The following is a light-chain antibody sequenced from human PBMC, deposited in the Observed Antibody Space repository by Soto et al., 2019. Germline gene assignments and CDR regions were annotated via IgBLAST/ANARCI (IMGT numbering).Light chain of an antibody. CDR1: SSDVGSYNL. Sequence: QPASVSGSPGQSITISCTGTSSDVGSYNLVSWYQQHPGKAPKLMIYEVSKRPSGVSNRFSGSKSGNTASLTISGLQAEDEADYYCCSYAGSSIVVFGGGTKLTVL. CDR3: CSYAGSSIVV. J-gene: IGLJ2*01. V-gene: IGLV2-23*02. CDR2: EVS.